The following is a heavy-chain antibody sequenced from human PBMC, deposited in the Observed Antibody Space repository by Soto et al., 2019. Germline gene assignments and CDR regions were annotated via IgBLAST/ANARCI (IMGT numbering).Heavy chain of an antibody. Sequence: QPGGSLRLSCAASGFSFGTYSMNWVRQAPGKGLEWVSYISSSSSALYYADSVKGRFTISRDNAKNSLYLQMNSLRDEDTAVYYCARVRSSGWYFDYWGQGTLVTVSS. D-gene: IGHD6-19*01. V-gene: IGHV3-48*02. CDR1: GFSFGTYS. CDR2: ISSSSSAL. CDR3: ARVRSSGWYFDY. J-gene: IGHJ4*02.